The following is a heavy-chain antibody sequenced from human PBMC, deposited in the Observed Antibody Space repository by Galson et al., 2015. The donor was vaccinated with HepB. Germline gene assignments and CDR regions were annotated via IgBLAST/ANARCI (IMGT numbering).Heavy chain of an antibody. Sequence: SLRLSCAASGSRFDSHFMAWVRQTPVKGLEWVADINQGGGANFYLDSVKGRFTIYRDNAKNSVYLQMSSLTAEDTAVYYCTRLQSYAFDLWGQGTMVTVSS. CDR1: GSRFDSHF. CDR2: INQGGGAN. V-gene: IGHV3-7*03. CDR3: TRLQSYAFDL. D-gene: IGHD6-19*01. J-gene: IGHJ3*01.